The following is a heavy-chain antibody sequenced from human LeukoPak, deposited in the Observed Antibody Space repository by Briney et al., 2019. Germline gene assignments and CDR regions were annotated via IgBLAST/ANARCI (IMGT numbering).Heavy chain of an antibody. CDR3: ARHKLMVRGAQGAFDI. CDR2: IYPGDSDT. D-gene: IGHD3-10*01. V-gene: IGHV5-51*01. Sequence: GESLKISCKGSGYSFTSYWIGWVRQMPGKGLEWMGIIYPGDSDTRYSPSFQGQVTISADKSISTAYLQWSSLKASDTAMYYCARHKLMVRGAQGAFDIWGQGTMVTVSS. CDR1: GYSFTSYW. J-gene: IGHJ3*02.